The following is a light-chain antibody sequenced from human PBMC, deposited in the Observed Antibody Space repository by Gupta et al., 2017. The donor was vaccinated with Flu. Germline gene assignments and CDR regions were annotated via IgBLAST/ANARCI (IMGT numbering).Light chain of an antibody. CDR3: QQRSNWPIT. Sequence: GERATLSCRARQSVSSYLAGYQQKPGQAPRLLIYDASNRATGIPARFSGSGSGTDFTLTISSLEPEDFAVYYCQQRSNWPITFGQGTRLEIK. CDR1: QSVSSY. CDR2: DAS. J-gene: IGKJ5*01. V-gene: IGKV3-11*01.